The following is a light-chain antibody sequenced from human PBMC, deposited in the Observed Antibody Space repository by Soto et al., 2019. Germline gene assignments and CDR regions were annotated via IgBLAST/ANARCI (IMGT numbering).Light chain of an antibody. CDR2: SAS. Sequence: NRMTQSPASLSVSLGDRVTITCRASQSINNYLNWYLQRPGQAPKLLIRSASTLQSGVPSRFSGSGSGTDFTLTISSLQPEDFATYYCQQSYSTPQVTFGQGTRLEIK. CDR3: QQSYSTPQVT. CDR1: QSINNY. J-gene: IGKJ5*01. V-gene: IGKV1-39*01.